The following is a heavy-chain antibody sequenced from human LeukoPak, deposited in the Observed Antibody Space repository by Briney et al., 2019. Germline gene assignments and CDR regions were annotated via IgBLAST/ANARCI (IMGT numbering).Heavy chain of an antibody. CDR1: GFTFSSYS. D-gene: IGHD3-3*01. V-gene: IGHV3-48*04. J-gene: IGHJ4*02. CDR3: AKDHDFWSGYFDY. Sequence: GGSLRLSCAASGFTFSSYSMNWVRQAPGKGLEWVSYISSSSSTIYYADSVKGRFTISRDNAKNSLYLQMNSLRAEDTAVYYCAKDHDFWSGYFDYWGQGTLVTVSS. CDR2: ISSSSSTI.